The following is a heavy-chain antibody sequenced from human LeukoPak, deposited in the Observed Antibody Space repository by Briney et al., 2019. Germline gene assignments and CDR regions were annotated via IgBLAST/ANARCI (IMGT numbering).Heavy chain of an antibody. D-gene: IGHD3-22*01. CDR3: VKAILFGSVSYYAD. CDR1: GFTFSNFP. CDR2: VSSDGGST. Sequence: PGGSLSLSCSASGFTFSNFPMHWVRQAPGRGLEYFSAVSSDGGSTYYADSVKGRFTISRDNSKNTLSLQMGSLRAEDTAVYYCVKAILFGSVSYYADWGQGTLVTVSS. J-gene: IGHJ4*02. V-gene: IGHV3-64D*09.